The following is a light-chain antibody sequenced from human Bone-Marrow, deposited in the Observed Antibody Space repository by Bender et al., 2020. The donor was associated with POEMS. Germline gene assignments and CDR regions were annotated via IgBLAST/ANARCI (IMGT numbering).Light chain of an antibody. CDR3: CLYGRVGR. J-gene: IGLJ2*01. Sequence: QSAVTQPASVSGSPGQSITISCTGTSSDVGTYDLVSWYQKYPGKAPKVIIYDGSERPSGVSDRFSGSKSANTASLTISGLQAEDEAEYYCCLYGRVGRFGGGTKLTVL. V-gene: IGLV2-23*01. CDR1: SSDVGTYDL. CDR2: DGS.